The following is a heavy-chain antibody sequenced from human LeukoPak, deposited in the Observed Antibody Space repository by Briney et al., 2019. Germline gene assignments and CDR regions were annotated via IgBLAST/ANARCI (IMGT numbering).Heavy chain of an antibody. Sequence: PGGSLRLSCAASGFTFSSYEMNWVRQAPGKGLEWVSYISSSGSTMYYADSVKGRFTISRDNAKNSLYLQMNSLRAEDTAVYYCARAHYYYDSSGYYYYYGMDVWGQGTTVNVSS. CDR1: GFTFSSYE. CDR2: ISSSGSTM. CDR3: ARAHYYYDSSGYYYYYGMDV. V-gene: IGHV3-48*03. J-gene: IGHJ6*02. D-gene: IGHD3-22*01.